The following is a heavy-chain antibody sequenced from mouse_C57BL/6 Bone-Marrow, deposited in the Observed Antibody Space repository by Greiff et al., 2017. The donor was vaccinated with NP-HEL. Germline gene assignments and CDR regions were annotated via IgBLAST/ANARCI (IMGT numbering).Heavy chain of an antibody. D-gene: IGHD2-14*01. CDR3: ARWGTSSFDY. V-gene: IGHV5-17*01. J-gene: IGHJ2*01. CDR1: GFTFSDYG. Sequence: EVKLVESGGGLVKPGGSLKLSCAASGFTFSDYGMHWVRQAPEKGLAWVAYISSGSSTIYYADTVKGRFTISRDNAKNTLFLQMTSLRSEDTAMYYCARWGTSSFDYWGQGTTLTVSS. CDR2: ISSGSSTI.